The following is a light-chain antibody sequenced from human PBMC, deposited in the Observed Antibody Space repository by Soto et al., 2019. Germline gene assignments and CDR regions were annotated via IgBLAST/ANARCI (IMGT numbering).Light chain of an antibody. J-gene: IGLJ3*02. V-gene: IGLV7-46*01. CDR2: DTS. Sequence: QSVISQDPSVTVSPGGTVTLTCDSSTGPVTSGRYPYWFQQKPGQAPRTLIYDTSLKYSWTPARFSGSLLRGKAALTLSGARPEDEADYYCLLSYSGGRVFGEGTKVTVL. CDR3: LLSYSGGRV. CDR1: TGPVTSGRY.